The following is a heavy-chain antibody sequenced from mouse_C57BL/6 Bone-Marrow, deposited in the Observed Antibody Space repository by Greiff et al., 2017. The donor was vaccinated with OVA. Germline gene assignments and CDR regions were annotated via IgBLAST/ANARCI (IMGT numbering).Heavy chain of an antibody. CDR1: GYTFTSYW. V-gene: IGHV1-53*01. J-gene: IGHJ1*03. CDR3: ARAGVYYDSSSHAYFDD. D-gene: IGHD1-1*01. CDR2: INPSNGGT. Sequence: QVQLQQPGTELVKPGASVKLSCKASGYTFTSYWMHWVKQRPGQGLEWIGKINPSNGGTKYNEKFKSKATLTVDKSSSTAYMQLSSLTSEDSAVYYCARAGVYYDSSSHAYFDDWGTGTTVTVSS.